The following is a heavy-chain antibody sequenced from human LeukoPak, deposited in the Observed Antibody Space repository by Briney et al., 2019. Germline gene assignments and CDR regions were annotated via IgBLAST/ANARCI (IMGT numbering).Heavy chain of an antibody. D-gene: IGHD2-2*01. J-gene: IGHJ4*02. V-gene: IGHV1-2*02. CDR1: GYSFTY. CDR2: INPNSGDT. Sequence: ASVKVSCKTSGYSFTYMHWVRQAPEQGLEWMGWINPNSGDTDYAQKFQGRVTMTRDTSISTAYMELSRLRSDDTAVYYCAPVRGGDYFDYWGQGTQVTVSS. CDR3: APVRGGDYFDY.